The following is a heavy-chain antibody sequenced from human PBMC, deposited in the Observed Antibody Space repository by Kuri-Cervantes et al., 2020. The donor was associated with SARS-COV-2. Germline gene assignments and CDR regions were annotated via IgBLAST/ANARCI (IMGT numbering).Heavy chain of an antibody. CDR1: GGTFSSYA. CDR2: ISYDGSNK. J-gene: IGHJ6*03. Sequence: SCKASGGTFSSYAISWVRQAPGKGLEWVAVISYDGSNKYYADSVKGRFTISRDNSKNTLYLQVNSLRAEDTAVYYCARARTGTKIDYYYYMDVWGKGTTVTVSS. V-gene: IGHV3-30-3*01. CDR3: ARARTGTKIDYYYYMDV. D-gene: IGHD1-7*01.